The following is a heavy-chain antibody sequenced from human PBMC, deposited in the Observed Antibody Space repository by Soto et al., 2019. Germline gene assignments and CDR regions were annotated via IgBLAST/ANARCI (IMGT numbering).Heavy chain of an antibody. Sequence: GGSLRLSCAASGFSFTSYAMAWVRQAPEKGLEWVSGIVAGGGSPYYADSVMGRFTISRDNSKNTLYLQMNSLRAEDTAVYYCAKDSSAYYYQGSYFDRWGQGTLVTVSS. CDR3: AKDSSAYYYQGSYFDR. D-gene: IGHD3-22*01. CDR1: GFSFTSYA. V-gene: IGHV3-23*01. CDR2: IVAGGGSP. J-gene: IGHJ5*02.